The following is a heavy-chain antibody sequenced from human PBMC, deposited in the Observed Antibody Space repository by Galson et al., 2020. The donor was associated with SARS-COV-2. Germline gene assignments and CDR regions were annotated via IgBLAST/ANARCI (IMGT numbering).Heavy chain of an antibody. V-gene: IGHV3-74*01. J-gene: IGHJ6*03. CDR3: ARIPSDYYDFWSGYYNPVYYYYYMDV. Sequence: GGSLRLSCAASGFTFSSYWMHWVRQAPGKGLAWVSRINSDGSTTSYADPAKGRFTISRDNAKNTLNLQMNSLRAEDTAVYYCARIPSDYYDFWSGYYNPVYYYYYMDVWGKGTTVTVSS. D-gene: IGHD3-3*01. CDR1: GFTFSSYW. CDR2: INSDGSTT.